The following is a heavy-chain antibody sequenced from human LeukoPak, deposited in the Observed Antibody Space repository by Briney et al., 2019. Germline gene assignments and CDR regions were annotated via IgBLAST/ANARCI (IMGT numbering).Heavy chain of an antibody. D-gene: IGHD6-13*01. CDR3: AKDRSIAAGDDAFDI. J-gene: IGHJ3*02. CDR1: GFTFSSYG. V-gene: IGHV3-23*01. CDR2: ISDSGGST. Sequence: GGSLRLSCAASGFTFSSYGMSWVRQAPGKGLEWVSGISDSGGSTYYADSVKGRFTISRDNSKNTLYLQMNSLRAEDTAVYYCAKDRSIAAGDDAFDIWGQGTMVTVSS.